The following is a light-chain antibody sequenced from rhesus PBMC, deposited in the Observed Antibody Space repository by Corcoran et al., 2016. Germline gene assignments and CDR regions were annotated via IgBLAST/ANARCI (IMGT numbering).Light chain of an antibody. CDR3: LQYSSSPLT. Sequence: DIQMTQSPSSLSASGGDTVTITRRASQGISSWSAWYQQKPGKAPTLRIYKAHSLQSGVPSRFSGSGSGTDFTLTISSLQSEDFATYYCLQYSSSPLTFGGGTKVELK. CDR2: KAH. V-gene: IGKV1-22*01. CDR1: QGISSW. J-gene: IGKJ4*01.